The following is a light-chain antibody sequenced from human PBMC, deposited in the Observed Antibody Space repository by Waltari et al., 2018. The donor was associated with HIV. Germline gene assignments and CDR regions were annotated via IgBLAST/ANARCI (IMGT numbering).Light chain of an antibody. CDR3: GVWDVNFDGVV. J-gene: IGLJ2*01. CDR1: DSHIGVSS. V-gene: IGLV1-44*01. Sequence: QSQPMQPPSTSGAPGQRVDISCSGGDSHIGVSSVNWYQHFPGSSPKLLIFNHDGRSPGVPDRFSGSRSGTSASLAISGLQSDDEGDYYCGVWDVNFDGVVFGGGTKVTVL. CDR2: NHD.